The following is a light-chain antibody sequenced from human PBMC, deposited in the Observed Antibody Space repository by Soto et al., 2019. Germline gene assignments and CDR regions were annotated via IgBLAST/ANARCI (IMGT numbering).Light chain of an antibody. J-gene: IGKJ1*01. V-gene: IGKV3-15*01. CDR2: GES. CDR3: QQYSNWPPWT. CDR1: KSVSSN. Sequence: EMVMTQSPATLSVSPGESATLSCRASKSVSSNLAWYQQKPGQAPRLLIQGESTRATGIPARFSGSGSGTEFTLTISSLQSEDFAVYYCQQYSNWPPWTFGQGTKVEIK.